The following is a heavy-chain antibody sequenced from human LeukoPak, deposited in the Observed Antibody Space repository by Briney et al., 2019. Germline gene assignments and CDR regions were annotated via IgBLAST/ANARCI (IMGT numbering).Heavy chain of an antibody. D-gene: IGHD3-9*01. CDR3: ARDSESWTETGPRFDY. J-gene: IGHJ4*02. CDR2: ISSSSSTI. CDR1: GFTLSSYS. Sequence: GGSLRLSCAASGFTLSSYSMNWVRQAPGKGLEWVSYISSSSSTIYYTDSVKGRFTISRDNAKNSLYLQMNSLRAEDTAVYYCARDSESWTETGPRFDYWGQGTLVTVSS. V-gene: IGHV3-48*04.